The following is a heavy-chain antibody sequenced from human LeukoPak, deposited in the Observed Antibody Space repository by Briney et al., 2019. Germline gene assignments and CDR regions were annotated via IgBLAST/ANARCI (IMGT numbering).Heavy chain of an antibody. Sequence: GGSLRLSCAASGFTFSSYSMNWVRQAPGKGLEWVSSISSSSSYIYYADSVKGRFTISGDNAKNSLYLQMNSLRAEDTAVYYCARNYDFWSGYPQHYYYGMDVWGQGTTVTVSS. CDR1: GFTFSSYS. V-gene: IGHV3-21*01. CDR3: ARNYDFWSGYPQHYYYGMDV. D-gene: IGHD3-3*01. CDR2: ISSSSSYI. J-gene: IGHJ6*02.